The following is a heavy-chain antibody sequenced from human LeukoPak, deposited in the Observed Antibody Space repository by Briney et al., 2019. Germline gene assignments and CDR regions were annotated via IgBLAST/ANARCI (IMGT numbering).Heavy chain of an antibody. V-gene: IGHV3-7*01. CDR3: VVYKYILSWSAFDF. CDR2: IRQDGSDK. J-gene: IGHJ3*01. Sequence: GGSLRLSCAASGFTFSSYAMHWVRQAPGKGLEWVADIRQDGSDKYYVDSVKGRFIISRDNAKKSVSLHMNNLRVEDTAVYYCVVYKYILSWSAFDFWGQGTMVTVSS. CDR1: GFTFSSYA. D-gene: IGHD6-13*01.